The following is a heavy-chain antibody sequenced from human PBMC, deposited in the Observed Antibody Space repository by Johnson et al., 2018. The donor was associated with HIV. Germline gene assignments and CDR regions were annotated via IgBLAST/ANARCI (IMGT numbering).Heavy chain of an antibody. D-gene: IGHD1-26*01. CDR2: INWNGGST. CDR3: ARITTPSYSGSYYGAFDI. Sequence: VQLVESGGGVVRPGGSLRLSCAASGFTFDDYGMSWVRQAPGKGLEWVSGINWNGGSTGYADSVKGRFTIYRDNAKNSLYLQMNSLRAEDTALYYCARITTPSYSGSYYGAFDIWGQGTMVTVSS. CDR1: GFTFDDYG. V-gene: IGHV3-20*04. J-gene: IGHJ3*02.